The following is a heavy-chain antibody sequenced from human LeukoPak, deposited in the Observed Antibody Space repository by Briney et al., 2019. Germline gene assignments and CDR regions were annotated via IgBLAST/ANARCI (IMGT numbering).Heavy chain of an antibody. Sequence: PSETLSLTCAVSGGSVSSDGYSWSWIRQSPGKGLEWIGYFYDTGSTSYNPSLKSRVTMSVDMSKNQFSLTLSSVTAADTALYYCARDPGTTVTSKGGVFDIWGQGTMVTVSS. CDR3: ARDPGTTVTSKGGVFDI. CDR2: FYDTGST. CDR1: GGSVSSDGYS. V-gene: IGHV4-30-4*07. D-gene: IGHD4-17*01. J-gene: IGHJ3*02.